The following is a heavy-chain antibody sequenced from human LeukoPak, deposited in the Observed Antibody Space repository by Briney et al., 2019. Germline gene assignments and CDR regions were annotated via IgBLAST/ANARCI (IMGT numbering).Heavy chain of an antibody. CDR3: ARGLVDSSGYYYPNWFDP. D-gene: IGHD3-22*01. V-gene: IGHV4-31*03. Sequence: PSQTLSLTCTVSGGSISSGGYYWSWIRQHPGKGLEWIGYIYYSGSTYYNPSLKSRVTISVDTSKNQFSLKLSSVTAADTAVYYCARGLVDSSGYYYPNWFDPWGQGTLVTVSS. CDR2: IYYSGST. CDR1: GGSISSGGYY. J-gene: IGHJ5*02.